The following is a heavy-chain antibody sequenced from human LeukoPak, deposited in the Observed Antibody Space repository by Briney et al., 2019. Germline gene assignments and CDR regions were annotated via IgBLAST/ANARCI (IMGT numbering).Heavy chain of an antibody. J-gene: IGHJ4*02. CDR1: GGSITKSGYY. CDR3: CGSGWFAGPFGY. V-gene: IGHV4-39*07. Sequence: PSETLSLTCSVSGGSITKSGYYWGWIRQSPETGLEWIGSMHYSGSTYYNPSLNSRVTISVDTSKNQFSLKLTSVTAADTAVYYCCGSGWFAGPFGYWGQGALVTVSS. CDR2: MHYSGST. D-gene: IGHD6-19*01.